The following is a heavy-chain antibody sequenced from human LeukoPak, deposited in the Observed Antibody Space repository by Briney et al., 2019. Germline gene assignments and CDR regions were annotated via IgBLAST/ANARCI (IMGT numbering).Heavy chain of an antibody. V-gene: IGHV4-59*01. D-gene: IGHD6-19*01. CDR1: GGSISSYY. J-gene: IGHJ6*02. CDR3: ARAYSGWYGSSYYYYGMDV. Sequence: SETLSLTCTVSGGSISSYYWSWIRQPPGKGLEWIGYIYYSGSTNYNPSLKSRVTISVDTSKNQFSLKLSSVTAADTAVYYCARAYSGWYGSSYYYYGMDVWGQGTTVTVSS. CDR2: IYYSGST.